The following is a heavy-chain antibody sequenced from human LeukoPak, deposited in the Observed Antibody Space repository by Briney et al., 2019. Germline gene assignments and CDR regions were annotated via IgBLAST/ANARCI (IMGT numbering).Heavy chain of an antibody. J-gene: IGHJ4*02. CDR1: GYTFTSYY. CDR3: ARQYSSSWYSEPLPLDY. V-gene: IGHV1-46*01. D-gene: IGHD6-13*01. CDR2: INPSGGST. Sequence: ASVTVSCKASGYTFTSYYMHWVRQAPGQGLEWMGIINPSGGSTSYAQKFQDRVTMTRDTSTSTVYMELSSLRSEDTAVYYCARQYSSSWYSEPLPLDYWGQGTLVTVSS.